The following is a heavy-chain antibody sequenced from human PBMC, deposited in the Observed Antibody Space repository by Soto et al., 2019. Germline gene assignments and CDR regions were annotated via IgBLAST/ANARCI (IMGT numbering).Heavy chain of an antibody. D-gene: IGHD2-21*02. CDR1: GFPFDDYA. CDR3: AKDKDRVTFSYYFDY. J-gene: IGHJ4*02. CDR2: IIWNSASI. Sequence: EVQLVESGGGLVQPGRSLRLSCAASGFPFDDYAMHWVRQAPGKGLEWVSGIIWNSASIGYADSVKGRFTISRDNAKNSLYLQMNRLRAEDTALYYCAKDKDRVTFSYYFDYWGQATLVTVSS. V-gene: IGHV3-9*01.